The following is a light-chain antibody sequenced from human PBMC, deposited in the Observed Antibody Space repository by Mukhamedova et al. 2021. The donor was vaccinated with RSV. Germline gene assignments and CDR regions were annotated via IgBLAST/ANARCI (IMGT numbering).Light chain of an antibody. J-gene: IGKJ4*01. CDR2: RTS. V-gene: IGKV1-12*01. Sequence: WYQRRVHGKAPKLLIYRTSNLQSGVPSRISGSGSGTDFTLTIDSLQPEEFATYYCQQGATFPLTFGGGTKVEIK. CDR3: QQGATFPLT.